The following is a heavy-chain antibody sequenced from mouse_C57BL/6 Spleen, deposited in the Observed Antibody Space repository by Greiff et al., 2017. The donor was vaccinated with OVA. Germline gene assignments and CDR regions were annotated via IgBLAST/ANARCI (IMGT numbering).Heavy chain of an antibody. CDR1: GFTFSDYY. J-gene: IGHJ4*01. CDR3: ARHFDNPMDY. Sequence: EVQGVESGGGLVQPGGSLKLSCAASGFTFSDYYMYWVRQTPEKRLEWVAYISNGGGSTYYPDTVKGRFTISRDNAKNTLYLQMSRLKSEDTAMYYCARHFDNPMDYWGQGTSVTVSS. CDR2: ISNGGGST. D-gene: IGHD6-1*01. V-gene: IGHV5-12*01.